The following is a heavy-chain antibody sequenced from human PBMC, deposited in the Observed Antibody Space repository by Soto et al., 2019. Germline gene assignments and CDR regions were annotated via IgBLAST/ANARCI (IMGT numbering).Heavy chain of an antibody. D-gene: IGHD2-2*01. J-gene: IGHJ5*02. V-gene: IGHV1-3*01. Sequence: ASVKVSCKASGYTFPSYAMHWVRQAPGQRLEWMGWINAGNGNTKYSQKFQGRVTITRDTSASTAYMELSSLRSEDTAVYYCARPNSEYQLLGWFDPWGQGTLVTVSS. CDR1: GYTFPSYA. CDR3: ARPNSEYQLLGWFDP. CDR2: INAGNGNT.